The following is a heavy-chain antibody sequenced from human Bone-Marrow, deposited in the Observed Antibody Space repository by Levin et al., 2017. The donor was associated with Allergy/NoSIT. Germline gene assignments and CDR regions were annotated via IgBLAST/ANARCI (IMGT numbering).Heavy chain of an antibody. CDR3: ARGAGRMASSYAYGLDV. CDR2: IRNKVNSYTT. D-gene: IGHD2-8*01. V-gene: IGHV3-72*01. Sequence: GESLKISCAASGFTFSDHYMDWVRQAPGKGLEWVGRIRNKVNSYTTEYAASVKGRFTISRDDSKNSLFLQMNSLKIEDTAVYHCARGAGRMASSYAYGLDVWGQGTTVTVSS. J-gene: IGHJ6*02. CDR1: GFTFSDHY.